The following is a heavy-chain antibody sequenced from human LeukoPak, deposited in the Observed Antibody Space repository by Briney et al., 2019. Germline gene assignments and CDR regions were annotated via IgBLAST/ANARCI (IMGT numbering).Heavy chain of an antibody. CDR3: AREEKQYGMDV. CDR1: GGSISSGGYY. D-gene: IGHD6-13*01. V-gene: IGHV4-31*03. CDR2: IYYSGST. Sequence: SQTLSLTCTVSGGSISSGGYYWRWIRQHPGKGLEWIGYIYYSGSTYYNPSLKSRVTISVDTSKNQFSLKLSSVTAADTAVYYCAREEKQYGMDVWGQGTTVTVSS. J-gene: IGHJ6*02.